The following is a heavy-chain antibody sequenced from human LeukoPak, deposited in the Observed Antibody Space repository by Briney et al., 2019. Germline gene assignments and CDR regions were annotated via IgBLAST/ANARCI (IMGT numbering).Heavy chain of an antibody. V-gene: IGHV4-4*07. CDR3: ARTLGYCSGGSCYWYFDL. Sequence: SETLSLTRTVSGGSISSYYWSWIRQPAGKGLEWIGRIYTSGSTNYNPSLKSRVTMSVDTSKNQFSLKLSSVTAADTAVYYCARTLGYCSGGSCYWYFDLWGRGTLVNVSS. J-gene: IGHJ2*01. D-gene: IGHD2-15*01. CDR2: IYTSGST. CDR1: GGSISSYY.